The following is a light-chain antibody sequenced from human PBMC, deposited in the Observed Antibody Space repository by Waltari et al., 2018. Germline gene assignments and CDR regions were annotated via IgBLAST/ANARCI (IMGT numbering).Light chain of an antibody. CDR1: QSVSSY. CDR3: QKRSNWT. V-gene: IGKV3-11*01. J-gene: IGKJ1*01. Sequence: EIVLTQSPATLSLSPGERATLSCRASQSVSSYLAWYQQKPGQAPRLFIYDASNSATGIPARFSGSGSETDFTLTISSLEPEDFAVYYGQKRSNWTFGQGTKVEIK. CDR2: DAS.